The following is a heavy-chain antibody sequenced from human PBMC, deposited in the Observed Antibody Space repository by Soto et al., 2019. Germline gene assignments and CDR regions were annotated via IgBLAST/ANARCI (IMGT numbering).Heavy chain of an antibody. CDR1: ESTVSRDW. CDR2: INQGGSEK. V-gene: IGHV3-7*01. J-gene: IGHJ2*01. D-gene: IGHD5-18*01. CDR3: ARDPLWGTAMVLWYFDL. Sequence: PGGSLSLSCAIFESTVSRDWMNWVRQAPGKGLEWVAHINQGGSEKYYADSVKGRFTISRDNSKNTLYLQMNSLRAEDTAVYYCARDPLWGTAMVLWYFDLWGRGTLVTVSS.